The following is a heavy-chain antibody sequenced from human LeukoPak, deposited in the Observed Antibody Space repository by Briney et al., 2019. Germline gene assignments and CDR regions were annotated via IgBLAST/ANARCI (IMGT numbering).Heavy chain of an antibody. CDR2: INPSGGST. CDR1: GYTFTSYY. CDR3: ARSVGSSYSTYYYGMDV. Sequence: ASVKASCKASGYTFTSYYIHWVRQAPGQGLEWMGIINPSGGSTNYAQKFQGRVTMTRDTSTSTVYMELSSLRSEDRAVYYCARSVGSSYSTYYYGMDVWGQGTTVTVSS. D-gene: IGHD3-22*01. V-gene: IGHV1-46*01. J-gene: IGHJ6*02.